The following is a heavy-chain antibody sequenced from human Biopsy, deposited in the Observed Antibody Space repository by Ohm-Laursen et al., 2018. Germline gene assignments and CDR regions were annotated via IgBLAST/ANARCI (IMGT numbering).Heavy chain of an antibody. D-gene: IGHD3-10*01. CDR1: GFTFASHA. J-gene: IGHJ3*02. CDR2: ISGSGDTA. Sequence: SLRLSCTAIGFTFASHAMRWVRQAPGKGLEWVSLISGSGDTAYYPDSVKGRFTISRDNSKNTLYLEMNSLRTEETAKYYCTKAGSQDGIDIWGPGTMVTVSS. V-gene: IGHV3-23*01. CDR3: TKAGSQDGIDI.